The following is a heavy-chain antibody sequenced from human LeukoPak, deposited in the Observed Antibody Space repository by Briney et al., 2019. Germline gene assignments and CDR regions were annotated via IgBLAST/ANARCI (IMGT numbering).Heavy chain of an antibody. CDR3: ARAGDYYGSGSYPS. CDR1: GYTFTGYY. J-gene: IGHJ5*02. Sequence: ASVKVPCKASGYTFTGYYMHWVRQAPGQGLEWMGWINPNSGGTNYAQKFQGRVTMTRDTSISTAYMELSRLRSDDTAVYYCARAGDYYGSGSYPSWGQGTLVTVSS. V-gene: IGHV1-2*02. D-gene: IGHD3-10*01. CDR2: INPNSGGT.